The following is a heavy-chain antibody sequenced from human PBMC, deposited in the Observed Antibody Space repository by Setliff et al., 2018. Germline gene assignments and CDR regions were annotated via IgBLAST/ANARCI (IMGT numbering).Heavy chain of an antibody. CDR3: ASLFAGDFDY. CDR2: IYTGGST. Sequence: GGSLRLSCAASGFTVRSYCMTWVRQAPGKGLEWVSVIYTGGSTYYADSVKGRFTISRDDSNNTLYLQMNSLRAEDTAVYYCASLFAGDFDYWGQGTLVTVSS. J-gene: IGHJ4*02. CDR1: GFTVRSYC. V-gene: IGHV3-66*01.